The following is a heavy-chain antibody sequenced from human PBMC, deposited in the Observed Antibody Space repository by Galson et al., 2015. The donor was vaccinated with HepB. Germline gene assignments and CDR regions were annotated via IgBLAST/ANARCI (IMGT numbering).Heavy chain of an antibody. CDR1: GFTFGRYT. J-gene: IGHJ4*02. CDR3: AREDPISILGFCTVRSCSPEN. Sequence: SLRLSCAASGFTFGRYTLYWVRQAPGKGLEWVATISYDGSNKYYADSVRGRFTISRDNSKNNSFLHMTSLRAEDTGLYCWAREDPISILGFCTVRSCSPENGGQGTLGTV. V-gene: IGHV3-30*04. CDR2: ISYDGSNK. D-gene: IGHD2-8*01.